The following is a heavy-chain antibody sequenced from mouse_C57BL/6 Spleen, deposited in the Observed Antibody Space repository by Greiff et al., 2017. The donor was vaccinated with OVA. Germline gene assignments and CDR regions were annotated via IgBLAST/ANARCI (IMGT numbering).Heavy chain of an antibody. Sequence: VQLQQPGAELVKPGASVKLSCKASGYTFTSYWMHWVKQRPGQGLEWIGMIHPNSASTNYNEKFKSKATLTVDKSSSTAYMQLSSLTSEDSAVYYCARGNLWDSEAMDYWGQGTSVTVSS. V-gene: IGHV1-64*01. CDR2: IHPNSAST. J-gene: IGHJ4*01. CDR1: GYTFTSYW. D-gene: IGHD4-1*01. CDR3: ARGNLWDSEAMDY.